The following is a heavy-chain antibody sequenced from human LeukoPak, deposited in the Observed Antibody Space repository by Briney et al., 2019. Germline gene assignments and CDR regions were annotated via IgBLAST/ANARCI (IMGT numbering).Heavy chain of an antibody. CDR3: ARDLELDYFDY. CDR2: ISSSSSYI. V-gene: IGHV3-21*01. Sequence: PGGSLRLSCAASGFTFSSFSMNWVRQAPGKGLEWVSSISSSSSYIYYADSVKGRFTISRDNAKNSLYLQMNSLRAEDTAVYYCARDLELDYFDYWGQGTLVTVSS. CDR1: GFTFSSFS. J-gene: IGHJ4*02. D-gene: IGHD1-26*01.